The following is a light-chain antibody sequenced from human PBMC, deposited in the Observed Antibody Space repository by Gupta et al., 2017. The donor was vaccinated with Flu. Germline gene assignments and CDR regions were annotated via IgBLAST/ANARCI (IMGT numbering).Light chain of an antibody. J-gene: IGKJ4*02. CDR3: QQFESRPLT. Sequence: PSSLSASIGDTATITCQASRDVSIYLAWYQQKPGKAPKLLIYDASNLETGVPARFSGSGSVTDFTLTISSLQPDDIAAYYCQQFESRPLTFGGGTKVEI. CDR2: DAS. V-gene: IGKV1-33*01. CDR1: RDVSIY.